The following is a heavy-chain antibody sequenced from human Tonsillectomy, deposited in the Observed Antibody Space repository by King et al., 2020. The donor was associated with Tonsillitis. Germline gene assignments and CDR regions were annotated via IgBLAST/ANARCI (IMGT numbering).Heavy chain of an antibody. D-gene: IGHD5-18*01. V-gene: IGHV1-18*04. CDR2: ISAYNGNT. Sequence: VQLVQSGAEVKKPGASVKVSCKASGYTFTNYGISWVRQAPGQGLEWMGWISAYNGNTNYVQKLQGRVTMTTDTSTSTAYMELRSLRSDDTAVYHCARDRGNTYGWDDRDWLDPWGQGTLVTVSS. CDR1: GYTFTNYG. CDR3: ARDRGNTYGWDDRDWLDP. J-gene: IGHJ5*02.